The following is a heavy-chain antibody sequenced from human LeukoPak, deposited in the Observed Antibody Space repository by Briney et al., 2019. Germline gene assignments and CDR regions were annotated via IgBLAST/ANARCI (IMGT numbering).Heavy chain of an antibody. D-gene: IGHD2-21*02. V-gene: IGHV1-18*01. CDR2: ISPYDGDT. J-gene: IGHJ5*02. CDR1: GYTFGIYG. CDR3: ARDYCTRGGDCYKEDLFDP. Sequence: GASVKVSCKASGYTFGIYGISLVRQAPGQGLEWMAWISPYDGDTNYAQKFEGRVTMTTETSTNTAYMELRSLRSDDTAIYYCARDYCTRGGDCYKEDLFDPWGQGTLVAVSA.